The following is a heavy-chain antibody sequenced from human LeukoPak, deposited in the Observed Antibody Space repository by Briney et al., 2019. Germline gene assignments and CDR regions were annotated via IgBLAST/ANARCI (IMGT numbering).Heavy chain of an antibody. Sequence: GGSLRLSCTASGFTFSTYSMNWVRQAPGRGLEWVPYISGSSSSSDGGAIQYADSVKGRFTISRDNDKNSLYLQMNSLRAEDTAVYYCAKGAGNFDWSYHDYWGQGTLVTVSS. J-gene: IGHJ4*02. V-gene: IGHV3-48*01. CDR1: GFTFSTYS. D-gene: IGHD3-9*01. CDR2: ISGSSSSSDGGAI. CDR3: AKGAGNFDWSYHDY.